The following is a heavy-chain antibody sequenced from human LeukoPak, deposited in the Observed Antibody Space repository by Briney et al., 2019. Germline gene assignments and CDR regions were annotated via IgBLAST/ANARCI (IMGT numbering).Heavy chain of an antibody. CDR3: ASGGDGYNFGDVAFDI. CDR1: GGSISSGGYS. J-gene: IGHJ3*02. V-gene: IGHV4-30-2*01. CDR2: IYHSGST. D-gene: IGHD5-24*01. Sequence: SQTLSLTCAVSGGSISSGGYSWSWIRQPPGKGLEWIGYIYHSGSTYYNSSLKSRVTISVDRSKNQFSLKLSSVTAADTAVYYCASGGDGYNFGDVAFDIWGQGTMVTVSS.